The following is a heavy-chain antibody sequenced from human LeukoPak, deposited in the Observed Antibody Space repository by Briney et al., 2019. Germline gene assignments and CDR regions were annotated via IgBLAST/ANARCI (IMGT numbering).Heavy chain of an antibody. CDR3: AKGGYCTNGVCRPEPNWFDP. J-gene: IGHJ5*02. CDR1: GGSISSSSYY. D-gene: IGHD2-8*01. CDR2: ISGSGGST. Sequence: ETLSLTCTVSGGSISSSSYYWGWIRQPPGKGLEWVSAISGSGGSTYYADSVKGRFTISRDNSKNTLYLQMNSLRAEDTAVYYCAKGGYCTNGVCRPEPNWFDPWGQGTLVTVSS. V-gene: IGHV3-23*01.